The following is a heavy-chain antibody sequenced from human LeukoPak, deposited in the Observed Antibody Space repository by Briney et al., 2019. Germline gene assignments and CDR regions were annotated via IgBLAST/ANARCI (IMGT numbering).Heavy chain of an antibody. Sequence: GGSLRLSCAASGFTFSSSSMNWVRQAPGKGLEWVSYISSSSSTIHYAESVKGRFTISRDNAKNSLYLQMNSLRAEDTAVYYCARDLGNWGWNDFWGQGTLVTVSS. CDR2: ISSSSSTI. V-gene: IGHV3-48*04. CDR1: GFTFSSSS. D-gene: IGHD7-27*01. CDR3: ARDLGNWGWNDF. J-gene: IGHJ4*02.